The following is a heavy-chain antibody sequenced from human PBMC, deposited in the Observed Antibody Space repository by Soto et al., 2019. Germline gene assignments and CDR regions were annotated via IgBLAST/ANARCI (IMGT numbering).Heavy chain of an antibody. D-gene: IGHD3-9*01. V-gene: IGHV2-5*02. J-gene: IGHJ4*02. CDR3: AHRFDWYYFNY. Sequence: SGPTLVNPTQTLTLTCTFSGFSLRTSEVGVGWIRQPPGKALEWLALIYWDDDKRYSPSLKSRLTITKDTSKNQVVLTMTNMDPADTATYYCAHRFDWYYFNYWGRGTAVTVSS. CDR1: GFSLRTSEVG. CDR2: IYWDDDK.